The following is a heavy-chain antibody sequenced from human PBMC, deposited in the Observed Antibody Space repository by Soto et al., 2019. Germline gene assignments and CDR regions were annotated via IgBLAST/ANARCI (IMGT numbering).Heavy chain of an antibody. V-gene: IGHV3-23*01. J-gene: IGHJ4*02. CDR3: AGNHMVRGGYYFDY. CDR1: GFTFSSYA. D-gene: IGHD3-10*01. Sequence: EVQLLESGGGLVQPGGSLRLSCAASGFTFSSYAMSWVRQAPGKGLEWVSAISGSGGSTYYADSVKGRFTISRNNSKNTLYLQMNSLRAEDTAVYYCAGNHMVRGGYYFDYWGQGTLVTVSS. CDR2: ISGSGGST.